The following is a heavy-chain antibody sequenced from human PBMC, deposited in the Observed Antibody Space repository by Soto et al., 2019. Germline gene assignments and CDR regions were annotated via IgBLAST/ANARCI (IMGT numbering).Heavy chain of an antibody. J-gene: IGHJ4*02. Sequence: ASVKVSCKASGDTFTNYYFHWVRQAPGQGLEWVGIVNPSGGSTSYAQKFQGRVTMTRDTSTSTVYMELSSLRSEDTAVYYCARATVTTDYFDYWGQGTLVTVSS. D-gene: IGHD4-17*01. CDR3: ARATVTTDYFDY. CDR1: GDTFTNYY. CDR2: VNPSGGST. V-gene: IGHV1-46*01.